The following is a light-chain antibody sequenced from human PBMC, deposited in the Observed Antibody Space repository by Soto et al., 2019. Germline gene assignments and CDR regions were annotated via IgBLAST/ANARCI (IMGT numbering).Light chain of an antibody. V-gene: IGKV2-30*01. CDR3: MQGTHWPPT. CDR1: QSLVYSDGITY. Sequence: DVVMTQSPPSLPVTLGQPASISCTSTQSLVYSDGITYLNWFQQRAGQSPRRLIYKVSNRDSGVPDRFSGSGSGTDFTLKISRVEAEDLGVYYCMQGTHWPPTFGQGNKLEIK. CDR2: KVS. J-gene: IGKJ2*01.